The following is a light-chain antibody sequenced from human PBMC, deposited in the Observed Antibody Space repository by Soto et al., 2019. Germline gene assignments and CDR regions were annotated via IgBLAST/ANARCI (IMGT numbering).Light chain of an antibody. Sequence: AIQLTQSPSSLSASVGDRVTITCRASQGISSALAWYQQKPGKAPKLLIYDASSLESGVPSRFSGSGSGTDFTLSISSLQPEDFATYYCQQFNKYPITFGQGTRLEIK. J-gene: IGKJ5*01. V-gene: IGKV1D-13*01. CDR2: DAS. CDR1: QGISSA. CDR3: QQFNKYPIT.